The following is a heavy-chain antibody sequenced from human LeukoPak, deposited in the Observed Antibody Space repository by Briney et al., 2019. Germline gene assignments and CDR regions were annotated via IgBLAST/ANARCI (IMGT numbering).Heavy chain of an antibody. Sequence: SETLSLTCTVSGGSISSYYWSWIRQPPGKGLEWIGYIYYSGSTNYNPSLKSRVTISVDTSKNQFSLKLSSVTAADTAVYYCARQAACSSIRCPADYWGQGTLVTVSS. V-gene: IGHV4-59*01. CDR3: ARQAACSSIRCPADY. CDR1: GGSISSYY. CDR2: IYYSGST. D-gene: IGHD2-2*01. J-gene: IGHJ4*02.